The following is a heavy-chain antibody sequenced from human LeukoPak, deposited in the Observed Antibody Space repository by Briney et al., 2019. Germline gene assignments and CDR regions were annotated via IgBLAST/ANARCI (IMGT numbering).Heavy chain of an antibody. J-gene: IGHJ6*02. CDR1: GFTFSSYG. V-gene: IGHV3-33*01. CDR2: IWYDGSNK. D-gene: IGHD6-6*01. Sequence: PGRSLRLSCAASGFTFSSYGMHWVRQAPGKGLEWVAVIWYDGSNKYYADSVKGRFTISRDNSKNTLYLQMNSLRAEDTAVYYCAREKYSSSSRAYYYYGMDVWGQGTTVTVSS. CDR3: AREKYSSSSRAYYYYGMDV.